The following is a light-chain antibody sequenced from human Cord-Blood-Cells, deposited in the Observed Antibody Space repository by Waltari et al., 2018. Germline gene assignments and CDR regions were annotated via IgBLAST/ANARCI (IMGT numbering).Light chain of an antibody. CDR1: QSISSY. J-gene: IGKJ2*03. Sequence: DVQMTQSPSSLSASLGHRVTITCRASQSISSYLNWYQQKPGKAPKLLIYAASSLQSGVPSRFSGSGSGTDFTLTISSLQPEDFATYYWQQSYSTPPSFGQGTKLEIK. CDR3: QQSYSTPPS. V-gene: IGKV1-39*01. CDR2: AAS.